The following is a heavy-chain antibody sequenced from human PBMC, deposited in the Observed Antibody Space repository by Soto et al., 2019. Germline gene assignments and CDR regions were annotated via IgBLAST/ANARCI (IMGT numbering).Heavy chain of an antibody. V-gene: IGHV3-11*01. CDR3: ARVISRYNSGPFDY. CDR2: ISSSGSTI. Sequence: QVQLVESGGNLVKXGXSLRLSCGASGFTFSDYYMSWIRQAPGKGLEWVSYISSSGSTIYYADSVKGRFTISRDNANNSLYLQMNSLRAEDTAVYYCARVISRYNSGPFDYWGQGTLVTVSS. D-gene: IGHD5-18*01. CDR1: GFTFSDYY. J-gene: IGHJ4*02.